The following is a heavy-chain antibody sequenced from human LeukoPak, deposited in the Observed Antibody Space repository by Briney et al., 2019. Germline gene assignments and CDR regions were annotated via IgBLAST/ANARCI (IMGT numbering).Heavy chain of an antibody. J-gene: IGHJ6*02. D-gene: IGHD5-12*01. CDR2: IKQDGSEK. CDR3: ARDGRGSRGYDQYGMDV. V-gene: IGHV3-7*01. CDR1: GFTFSSYW. Sequence: GGSLRLSCAASGFTFSSYWMSWVRQAPGKGLEGVANIKQDGSEKYYVDSVKGRFTISRDNAKNSLYLQMNSLRAEDTAVYYCARDGRGSRGYDQYGMDVWGQGTTVTVSS.